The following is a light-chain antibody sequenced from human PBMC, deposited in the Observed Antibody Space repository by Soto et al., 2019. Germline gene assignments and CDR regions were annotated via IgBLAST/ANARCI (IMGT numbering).Light chain of an antibody. J-gene: IGKJ5*01. V-gene: IGKV3-20*01. CDR2: GAS. Sequence: EIVLTQSPGTLSLSPGETATLSCRASQSVSSNNLPWYHQKPGQTPRLLIYGASSRATGIPDRFSGSGSGTDFTLTISRLEPEDFAVYYCQQYDNSITFGPGTRLEIE. CDR1: QSVSSNN. CDR3: QQYDNSIT.